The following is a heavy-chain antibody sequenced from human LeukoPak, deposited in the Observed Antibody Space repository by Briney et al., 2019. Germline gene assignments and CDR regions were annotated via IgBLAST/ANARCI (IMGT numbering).Heavy chain of an antibody. V-gene: IGHV4-34*01. J-gene: IGHJ6*02. CDR1: GGSFSVYY. CDR2: INHSGST. D-gene: IGHD2-2*01. Sequence: SETLSLTCAVYGGSFSVYYWSWIRQPPGKGLEWIGEINHSGSTNYNPSLKSRVTISVDTSKNQFSLKLSSVTAADTAVYYCARGQYADYYGMDVWGQGTTVTVSS. CDR3: ARGQYADYYGMDV.